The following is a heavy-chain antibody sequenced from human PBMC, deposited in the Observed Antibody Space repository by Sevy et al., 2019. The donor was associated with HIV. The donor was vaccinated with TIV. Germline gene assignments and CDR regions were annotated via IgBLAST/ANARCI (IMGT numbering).Heavy chain of an antibody. V-gene: IGHV3-15*01. D-gene: IGHD3-22*01. J-gene: IGHJ3*02. CDR3: TTDRYYDSSGHCGAFDI. CDR1: GFTFSNAW. CDR2: IKSRTDGGTT. Sequence: GGSLRLSCAASGFTFSNAWMSWVRQAPGKGLEWVGRIKSRTDGGTTDYAAPVKGRFTISRDDSKNTLYLQMNSLKTEDTAAYYCTTDRYYDSSGHCGAFDIWGQGTMVTVSS.